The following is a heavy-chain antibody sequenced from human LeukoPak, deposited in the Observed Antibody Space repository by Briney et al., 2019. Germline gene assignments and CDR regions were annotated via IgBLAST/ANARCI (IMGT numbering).Heavy chain of an antibody. Sequence: SETLSLTCTVSGGSISSYYWSWLRQPPGKGLEWIGYISYSGSTKNNPSLKSRVTISVDTSKSQFSLKLTSVTAADTAVYYCAREGSGSFPDAFDIWGQGTMVTVSS. CDR2: ISYSGST. CDR3: AREGSGSFPDAFDI. CDR1: GGSISSYY. V-gene: IGHV4-59*01. J-gene: IGHJ3*02. D-gene: IGHD3-10*01.